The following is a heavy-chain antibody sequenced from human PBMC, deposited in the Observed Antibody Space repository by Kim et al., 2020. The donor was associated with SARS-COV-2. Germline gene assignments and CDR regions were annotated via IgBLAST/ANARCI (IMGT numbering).Heavy chain of an antibody. CDR3: ATALGIAAAGNTPNNYYYYYGMDA. CDR2: FDPEDGET. CDR1: GYTLTELS. D-gene: IGHD6-13*01. V-gene: IGHV1-24*01. J-gene: IGHJ6*02. Sequence: ASVKVSCKVSGYTLTELSMHWVRQAPGKGLEWMGGFDPEDGETIYAQKFQGRVTMTEDTSTDTAYMELSSLTSEDTAVYYCATALGIAAAGNTPNNYYYYYGMDAWGQGTTVTVSS.